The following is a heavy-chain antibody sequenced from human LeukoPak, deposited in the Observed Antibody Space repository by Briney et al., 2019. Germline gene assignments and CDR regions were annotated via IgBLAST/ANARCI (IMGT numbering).Heavy chain of an antibody. J-gene: IGHJ5*02. V-gene: IGHV1-8*01. CDR1: GYTFTSYD. CDR2: MNPNSGNT. D-gene: IGHD3-9*01. Sequence: ASVKVSCKASGYTFTSYDINWVRQATGQGHEWMGWMNPNSGNTGYAQKFQGRVTMTRNTSISTAYMELSSLRSEDTAVYYCARGGQLRYFDWLLPNNWFDPWGQGTLVTVSS. CDR3: ARGGQLRYFDWLLPNNWFDP.